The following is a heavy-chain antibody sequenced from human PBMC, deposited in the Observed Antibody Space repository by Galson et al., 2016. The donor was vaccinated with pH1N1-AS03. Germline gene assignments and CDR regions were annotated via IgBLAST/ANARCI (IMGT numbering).Heavy chain of an antibody. Sequence: SLRISCAASGFTFNMYTMDWVRRAPGKGLEWISSISRESDAKYYADSVKGRFIISRDNVETALYLQMDSLRDEDTAVYYCVRNRGSRGFHADWYFDVWGPGTVVSVSS. CDR2: ISRESDAK. J-gene: IGHJ2*01. CDR3: VRNRGSRGFHADWYFDV. D-gene: IGHD2-15*01. CDR1: GFTFNMYT. V-gene: IGHV3-48*02.